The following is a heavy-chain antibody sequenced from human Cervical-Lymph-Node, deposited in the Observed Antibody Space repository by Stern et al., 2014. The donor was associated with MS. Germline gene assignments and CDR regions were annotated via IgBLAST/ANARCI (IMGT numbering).Heavy chain of an antibody. CDR3: ARGGGGNYYYYGMDV. J-gene: IGHJ6*02. CDR1: GSIVTTNY. CDR2: IYSGDIA. Sequence: EVQLVESGGGLIQPGGSLRLSCAASGSIVTTNYMSWVRQAPGKQLDWVSLIYSGDIAYYADSVKGRFTISRDNSNNTLYLQMNSLRVEDTAVYYCARGGGGNYYYYGMDVWGQGTTVTVSS. D-gene: IGHD1-1*01. V-gene: IGHV3-53*01.